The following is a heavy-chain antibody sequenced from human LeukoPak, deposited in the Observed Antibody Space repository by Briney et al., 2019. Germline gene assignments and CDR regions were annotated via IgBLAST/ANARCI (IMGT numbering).Heavy chain of an antibody. CDR3: ARDIPNYGSGSYYRDDAFDI. CDR1: GFTFSSYS. D-gene: IGHD3-10*01. V-gene: IGHV3-21*01. CDR2: IISSSSYI. J-gene: IGHJ3*02. Sequence: GGSLRLSCAASGFTFSSYSMNWVRQAPGKGLEWVSSIISSSSYIYYADSVKGRFTISRDNAKNSLYLQMNSLRAEDTAVYYCARDIPNYGSGSYYRDDAFDIWGQGTMVTVSS.